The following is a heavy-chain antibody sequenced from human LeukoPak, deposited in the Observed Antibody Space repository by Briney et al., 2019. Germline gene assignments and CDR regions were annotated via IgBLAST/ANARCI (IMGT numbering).Heavy chain of an antibody. D-gene: IGHD6-19*01. V-gene: IGHV3-33*01. J-gene: IGHJ3*02. Sequence: PGRSLRLSCAASGFTFSSYGMHWVRQAPGKGLEWVAVIWYDGSNKYYADSVKGRFTISRDNSKNTLYLQMNSLRAEDTAVCYCARVRAVAGLDASDIWGQGTMVTVSS. CDR1: GFTFSSYG. CDR3: ARVRAVAGLDASDI. CDR2: IWYDGSNK.